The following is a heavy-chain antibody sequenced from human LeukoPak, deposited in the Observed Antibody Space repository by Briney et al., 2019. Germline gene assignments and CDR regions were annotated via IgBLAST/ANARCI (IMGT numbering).Heavy chain of an antibody. CDR1: GFTVSNSY. D-gene: IGHD3-10*01. CDR2: IYAGGRT. Sequence: GGSLRLSCAASGFTVSNSYMSWVRQAPGKGLEGVSVIYAGGRTWYADSVKGRFTISRDNFKNTLYLHMNSLRAEDTAVYYCARDQYSYGSGSYPDYWGQGTLVTVSS. J-gene: IGHJ4*02. V-gene: IGHV3-53*01. CDR3: ARDQYSYGSGSYPDY.